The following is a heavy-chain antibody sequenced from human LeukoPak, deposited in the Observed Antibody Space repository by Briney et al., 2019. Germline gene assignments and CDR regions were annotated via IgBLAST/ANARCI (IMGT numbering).Heavy chain of an antibody. V-gene: IGHV3-21*01. J-gene: IGHJ3*02. CDR1: GFTFSSYS. CDR2: ISSSSSYI. Sequence: GGSLRLSCAASGFTFSSYSMNWVRQAPGKGLEWVSSISSSSSYIYYADSVKGRFTISRDDAKNSLYLQMNSLRAEDTAVYYCARYGIDAFDIWGQGTMVTVSS. CDR3: ARYGIDAFDI. D-gene: IGHD2-21*01.